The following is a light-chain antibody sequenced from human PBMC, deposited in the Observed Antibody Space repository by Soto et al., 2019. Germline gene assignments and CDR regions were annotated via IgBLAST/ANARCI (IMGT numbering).Light chain of an antibody. CDR1: QSVSRSY. V-gene: IGKV3-20*01. Sequence: EIVLTQSPGTLSLSPGERATLSCRASQSVSRSYLAWYQQKPGQAPRLLIYGASSRATGIPDRFSGRGSGKDLTLTISRLEPEDFAVYYCQQYGSSPLLTFGGGTKVEIK. J-gene: IGKJ4*01. CDR3: QQYGSSPLLT. CDR2: GAS.